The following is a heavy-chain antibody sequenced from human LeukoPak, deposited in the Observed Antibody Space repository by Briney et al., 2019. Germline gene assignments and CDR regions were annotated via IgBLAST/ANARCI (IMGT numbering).Heavy chain of an antibody. Sequence: SVKVSCKASGGTFSSYAISWVRQAPGQGLEWMGGIIPIFGAANYAQKFQGRVTITADESTSTAYMELSSLRSEDTAVYYCARDGPRGGDTATSPYYYYGMEVWGQGTTVTVSS. V-gene: IGHV1-69*13. CDR1: GGTFSSYA. D-gene: IGHD5-18*01. J-gene: IGHJ6*02. CDR3: ARDGPRGGDTATSPYYYYGMEV. CDR2: IIPIFGAA.